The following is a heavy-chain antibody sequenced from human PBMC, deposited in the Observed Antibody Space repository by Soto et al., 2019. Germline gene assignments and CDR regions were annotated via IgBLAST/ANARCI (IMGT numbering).Heavy chain of an antibody. CDR2: IIPIFGTA. J-gene: IGHJ4*02. Sequence: SVKVSCKASGGTFSSYAISWVRQAPGQGLEWMGGIIPIFGTANYAQKFQGRVTITADESTCTAYMELSSLRSEDTAVYYCASADDSSGYFNYFDYWGQGTLVTVSS. CDR3: ASADDSSGYFNYFDY. CDR1: GGTFSSYA. V-gene: IGHV1-69*13. D-gene: IGHD3-22*01.